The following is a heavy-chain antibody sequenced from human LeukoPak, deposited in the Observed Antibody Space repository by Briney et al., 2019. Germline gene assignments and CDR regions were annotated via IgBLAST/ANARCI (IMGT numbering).Heavy chain of an antibody. V-gene: IGHV1-2*02. J-gene: IGHJ4*02. CDR2: INPNSGGT. Sequence: PRASVKVSCKASGYTFTGYYMHWVRQAPGQGLEWMGWINPNSGGTNYAQKFQGRVTMTRDTSISTAYMELSRLRSDDTAVYYCARDRKAVAGGGFDYWGQGTLVTVSS. CDR1: GYTFTGYY. D-gene: IGHD6-19*01. CDR3: ARDRKAVAGGGFDY.